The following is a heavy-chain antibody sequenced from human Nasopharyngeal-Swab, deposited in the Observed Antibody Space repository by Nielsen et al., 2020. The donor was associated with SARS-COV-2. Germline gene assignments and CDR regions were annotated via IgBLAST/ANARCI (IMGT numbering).Heavy chain of an antibody. Sequence: GGSLRLSCAASGFTFSNYWMSWVRQAPGKGLEWVANIKQDGSEKYYVDSVKGRFTISRDNAKNSLYLQMNSLRVEDTAVYYCARGAYYDSRGAFDIWGQGTMVTVSS. CDR3: ARGAYYDSRGAFDI. CDR2: IKQDGSEK. D-gene: IGHD3-22*01. J-gene: IGHJ3*02. CDR1: GFTFSNYW. V-gene: IGHV3-7*01.